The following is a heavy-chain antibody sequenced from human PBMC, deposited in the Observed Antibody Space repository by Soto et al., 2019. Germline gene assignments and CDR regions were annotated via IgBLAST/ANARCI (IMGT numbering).Heavy chain of an antibody. J-gene: IGHJ3*02. CDR3: ARGYCSGGSCYSGAFDI. V-gene: IGHV4-34*01. D-gene: IGHD2-15*01. Sequence: SETLSLTCAVYGGSFSGYYWSWIRQPPGKGLEWIGEINHSGSTNYNPSLKSRVTISVDTSKNQFSLKLSSVTAADTAVYYCARGYCSGGSCYSGAFDIWGQGTMVTVSS. CDR1: GGSFSGYY. CDR2: INHSGST.